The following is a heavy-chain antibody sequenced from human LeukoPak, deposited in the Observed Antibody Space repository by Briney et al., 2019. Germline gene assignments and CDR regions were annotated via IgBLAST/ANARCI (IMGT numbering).Heavy chain of an antibody. CDR2: IIPIFGTA. Sequence: GASVKVSCKASGGTFSSYAISWVRQAPGQGLEWMGGIIPIFGTANYAQKFQGRVTITADESTSTVYMDLSSLRSEDTAVYYCARGVSTGYCSSTSCFSFDYWGQGTLVTVSS. CDR3: ARGVSTGYCSSTSCFSFDY. J-gene: IGHJ4*02. D-gene: IGHD2-2*01. CDR1: GGTFSSYA. V-gene: IGHV1-69*13.